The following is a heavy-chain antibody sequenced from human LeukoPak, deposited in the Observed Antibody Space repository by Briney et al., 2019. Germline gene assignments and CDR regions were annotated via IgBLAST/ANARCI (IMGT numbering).Heavy chain of an antibody. CDR3: ARYAVVVAAVDY. CDR1: GGSFSGYY. V-gene: IGHV4-34*01. CDR2: INHSGST. D-gene: IGHD2-15*01. Sequence: SETLSLTCAVYGGSFSGYYWSWIRQPPGTGLEWIGEINHSGSTNYNPSLKSRVTISVDTSKNQFSLKLSSVTAADTAVYYCARYAVVVAAVDYWGQGTLVTVSS. J-gene: IGHJ4*02.